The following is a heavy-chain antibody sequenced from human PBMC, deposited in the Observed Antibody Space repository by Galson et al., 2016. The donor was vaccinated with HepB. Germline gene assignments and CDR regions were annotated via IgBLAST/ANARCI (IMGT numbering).Heavy chain of an antibody. Sequence: ETLSLTCSVSDGSIGSTTYYWAWIRQPPGKELEWIGSVYYSGSTYSNPSLRSRVTVSQDKSKNVFSLRLRSMTAADSAVYYCARHLGGYGLKGDYFDSWGHGTLVTVSS. CDR1: DGSIGSTTYY. CDR2: VYYSGST. D-gene: IGHD5-12*01. V-gene: IGHV4-39*01. J-gene: IGHJ4*01. CDR3: ARHLGGYGLKGDYFDS.